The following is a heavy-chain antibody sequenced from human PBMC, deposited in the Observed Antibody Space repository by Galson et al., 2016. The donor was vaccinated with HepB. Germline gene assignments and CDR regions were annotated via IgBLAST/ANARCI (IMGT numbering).Heavy chain of an antibody. D-gene: IGHD6-19*01. CDR1: GYSFTSYW. Sequence: QSGAEVKKPGESLKISCKDSGYSFTSYWVSWVRQRPGKGLEWMGIIYPGDSDTRYSPSFEGQVTISADKSTATAYLHWTSLKASDPALYYCAKRQFTAYGLDVWGQGTTVAVSS. CDR3: AKRQFTAYGLDV. J-gene: IGHJ6*02. V-gene: IGHV5-51*03. CDR2: IYPGDSDT.